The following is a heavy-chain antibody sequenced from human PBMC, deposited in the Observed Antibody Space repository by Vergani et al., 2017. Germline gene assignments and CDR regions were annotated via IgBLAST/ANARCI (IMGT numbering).Heavy chain of an antibody. CDR3: AKDMWDXIIRTTSRNDWFYP. J-gene: IGHJ5*02. CDR2: ISYDGNNQ. CDR1: GFTFSNFG. Sequence: QVHLVESGGGVVQPGRSLTLSCAASGFTFSNFGMHWVRQAPGKGLEWVALISYDGNNQYYADSVKGRFTISRDISKNTLYLQMNSLRAEDTAVYFCAKDMWDXIIRTTSRNDWFYPWGQGTLVTVSS. D-gene: IGHD1-7*01. V-gene: IGHV3-30*18.